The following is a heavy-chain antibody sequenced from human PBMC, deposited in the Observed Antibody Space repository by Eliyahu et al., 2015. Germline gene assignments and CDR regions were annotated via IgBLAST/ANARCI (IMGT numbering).Heavy chain of an antibody. CDR3: ARGTYCGGDCSPYYFDY. J-gene: IGHJ4*02. Sequence: QVQLVESGGGLVKPGWSLRLSCAAXGFTFSAYYMSWIRQAPGKGLEWASYISSSGSTIYYADSVKGRFTISRDNAKNSLFLRMNSLRAEDTAVFYCARGTYCGGDCSPYYFDYWGQGTLVTVSS. CDR1: GFTFSAYY. D-gene: IGHD2-21*02. V-gene: IGHV3-11*01. CDR2: ISSSGSTI.